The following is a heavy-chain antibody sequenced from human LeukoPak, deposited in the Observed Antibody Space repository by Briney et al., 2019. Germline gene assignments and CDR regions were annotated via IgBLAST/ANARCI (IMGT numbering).Heavy chain of an antibody. CDR2: INHSGRT. CDR3: ATNYDFWSGYYRLDY. Sequence: PSETLSLTCAVYGGSFSGYYWSWIRAPPGKGVERSGEINHSGRTNYNPSLKSRVTISVDTSKNQFSLKLSSVTAADTAVYYCATNYDFWSGYYRLDYWGQGTRVTVSS. CDR1: GGSFSGYY. D-gene: IGHD3-3*01. J-gene: IGHJ4*02. V-gene: IGHV4-34*01.